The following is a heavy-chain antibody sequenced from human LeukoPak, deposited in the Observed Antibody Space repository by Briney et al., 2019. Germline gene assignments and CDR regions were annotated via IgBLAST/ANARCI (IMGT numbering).Heavy chain of an antibody. CDR3: ARDEGGNSLRSYYGMDV. V-gene: IGHV3-30-3*01. D-gene: IGHD4-23*01. CDR1: GFTFSSYA. CDR2: ISYDGSNK. J-gene: IGHJ6*02. Sequence: PGGSLRLSCAASGFTFSSYAMHWVRQAPGKGLEWVAIISYDGSNKYYADSVKGRFTISRDNSKNTLYLQMNSLRGEDTAVYYCARDEGGNSLRSYYGMDVWGQGTTVTVSS.